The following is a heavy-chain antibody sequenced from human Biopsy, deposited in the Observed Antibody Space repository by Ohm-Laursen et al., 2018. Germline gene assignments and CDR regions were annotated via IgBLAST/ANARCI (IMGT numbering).Heavy chain of an antibody. D-gene: IGHD5-18*01. V-gene: IGHV4-59*01. Sequence: TLFLTCTVSDGSINSYYWNWIRQPPGKRLEWIGNIYYSGSTNFNPSLKSRVTISVDTSKNQFSLKLSSVTAADTAVYFCARGSSYGYDFDYWGQGTLVAVSS. CDR3: ARGSSYGYDFDY. CDR1: DGSINSYY. CDR2: IYYSGST. J-gene: IGHJ4*02.